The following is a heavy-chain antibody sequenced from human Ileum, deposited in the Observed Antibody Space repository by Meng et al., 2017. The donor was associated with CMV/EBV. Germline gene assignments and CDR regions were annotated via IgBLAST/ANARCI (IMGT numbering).Heavy chain of an antibody. CDR1: GGSISSGGYY. V-gene: IGHV4-31*03. Sequence: SETLSLTCTVSGGSISSGGYYWSWIRQHPGKGLEWIGYIYYSGSTYYNPSLKSRVTISVDTSKNQFSLKLSSVTVADTAVYYCARALEYQLPHFDDWGQGTLVTVSS. CDR2: IYYSGST. CDR3: ARALEYQLPHFDD. J-gene: IGHJ4*02. D-gene: IGHD2-2*01.